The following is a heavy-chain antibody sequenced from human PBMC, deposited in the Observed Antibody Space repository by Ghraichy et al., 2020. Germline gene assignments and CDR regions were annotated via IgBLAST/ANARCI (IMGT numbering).Heavy chain of an antibody. CDR2: IYYSGST. J-gene: IGHJ4*02. Sequence: SETLSLTCTVSGGSISSSSYYWGWIRQPPGKGLEWIGSIYYSGSTYYNPSLKSRVTISVDTSKNQFSLKLSSVTAADTAVYYCVAQYSSSWYGHRYFDYWGQGTLVTVSS. D-gene: IGHD6-13*01. CDR3: VAQYSSSWYGHRYFDY. CDR1: GGSISSSSYY. V-gene: IGHV4-39*01.